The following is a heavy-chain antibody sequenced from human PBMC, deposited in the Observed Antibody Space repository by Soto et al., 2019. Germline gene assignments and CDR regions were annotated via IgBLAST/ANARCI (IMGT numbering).Heavy chain of an antibody. D-gene: IGHD2-2*02. Sequence: GGSLLLSCTASGFPFRNDWVSWVRQEPGKGLEWVSSIGSRSDIYYADSVKGRFTISRDNAENSVSLQMNSLRAEDTAVYYCAREYTAWPLAYGLDVWGQGTTVTVSS. CDR1: GFPFRNDW. V-gene: IGHV3-21*01. CDR2: IGSRSDI. J-gene: IGHJ6*02. CDR3: AREYTAWPLAYGLDV.